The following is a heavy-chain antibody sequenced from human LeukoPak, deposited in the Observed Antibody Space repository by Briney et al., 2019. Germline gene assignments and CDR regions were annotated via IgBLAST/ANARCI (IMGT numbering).Heavy chain of an antibody. CDR3: ARHKISVAGTRDFDY. CDR2: IYYSGST. CDR1: GGSISSSSYY. D-gene: IGHD6-19*01. V-gene: IGHV4-39*01. Sequence: SETLSLTCTVSGGSISSSSYYWGWIRQPPGKGLEWIGSIYYSGSTYYNPSLKSRVIISVDTSKNQFSLKLSSVTAADTAVYYCARHKISVAGTRDFDYWGQGTLVTVSS. J-gene: IGHJ4*02.